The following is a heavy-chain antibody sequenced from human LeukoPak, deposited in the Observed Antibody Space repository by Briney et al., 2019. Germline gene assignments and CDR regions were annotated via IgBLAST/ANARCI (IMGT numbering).Heavy chain of an antibody. CDR2: ITGNGATT. CDR1: GFTFSSSA. J-gene: IGHJ4*02. V-gene: IGHV3-23*01. Sequence: PPGCLRLSCAASGFTFSSSAMSWVRQTPGKWLEWVSSITGNGATTYYSESVKGRFTISRDNSKNTLSLQMNSLRAEDTAVYFCAKERRRVDTAMVRSYYFEDWGQATLVTVPS. D-gene: IGHD5-18*01. CDR3: AKERRRVDTAMVRSYYFED.